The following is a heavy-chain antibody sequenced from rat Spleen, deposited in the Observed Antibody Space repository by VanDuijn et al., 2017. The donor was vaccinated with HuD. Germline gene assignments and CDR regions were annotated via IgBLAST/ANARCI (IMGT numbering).Heavy chain of an antibody. Sequence: EVQLVESGGGLVQPGRSMKLSCAASGFTFSDYYMAWVRQAPGKGLEWVASITNASGRTYYPDSVKGRFTISRDTAQNTLYLQMGSLRSEDTATYYCTRDSHYYSGDGYWYFDYWGQGVMVTVSS. D-gene: IGHD1-1*01. CDR1: GFTFSDYY. CDR3: TRDSHYYSGDGYWYFDY. V-gene: IGHV5-20*01. J-gene: IGHJ2*01. CDR2: ITNASGRT.